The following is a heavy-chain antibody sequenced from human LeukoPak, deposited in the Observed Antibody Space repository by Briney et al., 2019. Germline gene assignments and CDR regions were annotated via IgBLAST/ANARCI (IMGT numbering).Heavy chain of an antibody. CDR1: GYTFTGYY. CDR2: INLNSGGT. CDR3: ARDRPLLTTVTDYYYYGMDV. Sequence: ASVKVSCKASGYTFTGYYMHWVRQAPGQGREWMGWINLNSGGTNYAQKFQGRVTMTRDTSISTAYMELSRLRSDDTAVYYCARDRPLLTTVTDYYYYGMDVWGQGTTVTVSS. J-gene: IGHJ6*02. V-gene: IGHV1-2*02. D-gene: IGHD4-17*01.